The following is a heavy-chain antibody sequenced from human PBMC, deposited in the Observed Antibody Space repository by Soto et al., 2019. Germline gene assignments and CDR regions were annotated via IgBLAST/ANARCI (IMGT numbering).Heavy chain of an antibody. CDR2: MRPDSGGA. J-gene: IGHJ4*02. D-gene: IGHD3-16*01. CDR1: GYTFTGYY. Sequence: QVQLVQSGAEVKKPGASVKVSCKASGYTFTGYYLHWIRQAPGQGLGWMGWMRPDSGGANYAQKFQGRVSMTRDTSISTFYMELSRLRSDDTAVYYCARDPHEGVYDYWGQGTLVTVSS. V-gene: IGHV1-2*02. CDR3: ARDPHEGVYDY.